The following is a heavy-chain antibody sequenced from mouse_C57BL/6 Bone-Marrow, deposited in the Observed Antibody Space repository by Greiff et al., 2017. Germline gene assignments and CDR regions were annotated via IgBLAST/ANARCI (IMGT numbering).Heavy chain of an antibody. J-gene: IGHJ3*01. Sequence: EVQVVESGGDLVKPGGSLKLSCAASGFTFSSYGMSWVRQTPDKRLEWVATISSGGSYTYYPASVKGRFTISRDNAKNTLYLQMSSLKSEDTAMYYCASRRWLLQFAYWGQGTLVTVSA. CDR3: ASRRWLLQFAY. CDR2: ISSGGSYT. CDR1: GFTFSSYG. D-gene: IGHD2-3*01. V-gene: IGHV5-6*01.